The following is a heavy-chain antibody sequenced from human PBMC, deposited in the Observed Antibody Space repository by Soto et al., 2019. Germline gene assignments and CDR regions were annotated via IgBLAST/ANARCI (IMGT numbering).Heavy chain of an antibody. CDR2: IWYDGSNK. CDR3: ARDRGPGYPDDY. Sequence: QVQLVESGGGVVQPGRSLRLSCAASGFTFGSNGMHWVRQAPGKGLEWVAVIWYDGSNKYYADSVKGRFTISRDNSKNTLYLQMNSLRAEDTAVYYCARDRGPGYPDDYWGQGTLVTVSS. J-gene: IGHJ4*02. D-gene: IGHD2-15*01. CDR1: GFTFGSNG. V-gene: IGHV3-33*01.